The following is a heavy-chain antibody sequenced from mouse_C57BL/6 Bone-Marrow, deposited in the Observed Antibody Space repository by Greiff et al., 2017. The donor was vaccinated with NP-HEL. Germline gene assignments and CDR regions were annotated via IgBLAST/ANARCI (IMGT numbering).Heavy chain of an antibody. CDR3: AIGLPYYDYDY. D-gene: IGHD2-4*01. CDR1: GYTFTSYW. J-gene: IGHJ2*01. Sequence: VQLQQPGAELVKPGASVKVSCKASGYTFTSYWMHWVKQRPGQGLEWIGRIHPSDSDTNYNQKFKGKATLTVDKSSGTAYMQLSSLTSEDSAVYYCAIGLPYYDYDYWGQGTTLTVSS. V-gene: IGHV1-74*01. CDR2: IHPSDSDT.